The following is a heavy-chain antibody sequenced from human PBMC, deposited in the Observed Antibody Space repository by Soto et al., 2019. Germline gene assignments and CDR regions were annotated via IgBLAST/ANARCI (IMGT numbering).Heavy chain of an antibody. V-gene: IGHV3-23*01. CDR2: ISGSGGTT. J-gene: IGHJ6*03. CDR3: ANVVRGSGSYPPSSSAFYYMDV. CDR1: GFTFSSYA. D-gene: IGHD3-10*01. Sequence: HPGGSLRLSCAASGFTFSSYAMSWVRQAPGKGLQWVSGISGSGGTTYYADSVKGRFTISRDNSKNTLYLQMNSLRAEDTAVYYYANVVRGSGSYPPSSSAFYYMDVWGKGTTVTVSS.